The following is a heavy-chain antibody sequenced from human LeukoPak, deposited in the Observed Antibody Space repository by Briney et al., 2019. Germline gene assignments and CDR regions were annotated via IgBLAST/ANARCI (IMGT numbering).Heavy chain of an antibody. CDR3: ARGEVVTASLPDYFYYYMDV. CDR2: IYYSGST. D-gene: IGHD2-21*02. J-gene: IGHJ6*03. V-gene: IGHV4-39*07. CDR1: GGSISSSSYY. Sequence: SSETLSLTCTVSGGSISSSSYYWGWIRQPPGKGLEWIGSIYYSGSTYYNPSLKSRVTISVDTSKSQFSLKLSSVTAADTAVYYCARGEVVTASLPDYFYYYMDVWGKGTTVTISS.